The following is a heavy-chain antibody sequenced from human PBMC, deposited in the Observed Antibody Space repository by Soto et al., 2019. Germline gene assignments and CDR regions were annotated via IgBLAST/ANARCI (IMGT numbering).Heavy chain of an antibody. CDR3: ARSHSGGWAAWFDP. Sequence: QVQLQQWGAGLLKPSETLSLTCGVHGESLSGYYWTWIRQPPGRGLEWIGEINPGRNTNYNPSLKSRVTLSTDTSENPLSLNPTSATAADTAIYYSARSHSGGWAAWFDPWRQGTLVTISS. J-gene: IGHJ5*02. CDR1: GESLSGYY. V-gene: IGHV4-34*01. CDR2: INPGRNT. D-gene: IGHD1-26*01.